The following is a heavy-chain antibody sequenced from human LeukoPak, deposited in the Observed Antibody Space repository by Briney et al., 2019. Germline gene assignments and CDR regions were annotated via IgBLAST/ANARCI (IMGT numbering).Heavy chain of an antibody. CDR2: ISAYNGNT. Sequence: ASVKVSCKASGYTFTSYGISWVRQAPGQGLEWMGWISAYNGNTNYAQKLQGRVTITTDTSTSTAYMELRSLRSDDTAVYYCARDQGCSSTSCYLGYYYYYYGMDVWGQGTTVTVSS. D-gene: IGHD2-2*01. CDR1: GYTFTSYG. CDR3: ARDQGCSSTSCYLGYYYYYYGMDV. V-gene: IGHV1-18*01. J-gene: IGHJ6*02.